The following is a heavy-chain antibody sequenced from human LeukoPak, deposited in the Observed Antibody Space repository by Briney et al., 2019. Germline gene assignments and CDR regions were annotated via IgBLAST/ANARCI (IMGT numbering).Heavy chain of an antibody. D-gene: IGHD2-21*01. J-gene: IGHJ5*02. CDR2: INPSSGGT. V-gene: IGHV1-2*02. Sequence: GASVKVSCKTSGYSFTDYYMHWVRQAPGQGLEWMGWINPSSGGTSSAQKFQGRVTMTRDTSITTVYMEVRWLTSDDTAVYYCARADRLHGGPYLIGPWGQGTPVTVSS. CDR1: GYSFTDYY. CDR3: ARADRLHGGPYLIGP.